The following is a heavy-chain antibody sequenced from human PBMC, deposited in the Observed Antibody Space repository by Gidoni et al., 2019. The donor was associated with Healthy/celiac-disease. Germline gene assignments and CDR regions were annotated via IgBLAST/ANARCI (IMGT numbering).Heavy chain of an antibody. D-gene: IGHD3-3*01. V-gene: IGHV1-58*02. J-gene: IGHJ4*02. CDR3: AAVGDYDFWSGYYTSKYYFDY. CDR1: GFTFTSSA. CDR2: IVVGSGNT. Sequence: QMQLVQSGPEVKKPGTSVKVSCKASGFTFTSSAMQWVRQARGQRLEWIGWIVVGSGNTNYAQKFQERVIITRDMSTSTAYMELSSLRSEDTAVYYCAAVGDYDFWSGYYTSKYYFDYWGQGTLVTVSS.